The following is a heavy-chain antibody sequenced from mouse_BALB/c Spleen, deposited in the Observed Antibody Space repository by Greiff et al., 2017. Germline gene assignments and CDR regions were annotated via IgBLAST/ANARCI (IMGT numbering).Heavy chain of an antibody. CDR3: ARPVVGTTIAY. V-gene: IGHV1-67*01. CDR1: GYTFTDYA. J-gene: IGHJ3*01. CDR2: ISIYYDNT. Sequence: VQLQQSGPELVRPGESVKISCKGSGYTFTDYAMHWVKQSHAKSLEWIGVISIYYDNTNYNQKFKGKATMTVDKSSSTASMELARLTSEDSAIYYCARPVVGTTIAYWGQGTLVTVSA. D-gene: IGHD2-14*01.